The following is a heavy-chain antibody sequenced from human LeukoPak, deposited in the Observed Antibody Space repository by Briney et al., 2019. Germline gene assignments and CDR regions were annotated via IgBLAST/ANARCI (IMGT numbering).Heavy chain of an antibody. CDR3: ARGAFDI. Sequence: ASVKVSCKASGYTFTGYYMHWVRQAPGQGLEWMGWINPSRGGTNSAQKFQGRVTMTTDTSTSTAYMELRSLRSDDTAVYYCARGAFDIWGQGTMVTVSS. CDR1: GYTFTGYY. V-gene: IGHV1-2*02. CDR2: INPSRGGT. J-gene: IGHJ3*02.